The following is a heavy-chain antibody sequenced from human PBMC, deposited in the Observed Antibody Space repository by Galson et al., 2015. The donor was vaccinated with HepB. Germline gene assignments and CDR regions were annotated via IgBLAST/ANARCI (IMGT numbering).Heavy chain of an antibody. CDR2: IQYDGSAI. CDR1: GFNFNNYG. J-gene: IGHJ4*02. Sequence: SLRLSCAGSGFNFNNYGMHWVRQVPGKGLQWLSFIQYDGSAIFYADSVKGRFTISRDNSKNTLYLQMTYLRSEDTAVYYCTKDRKGRLMFPRGVIMKGPDYWGQGTQVIVSS. V-gene: IGHV3-30*02. D-gene: IGHD3-10*01. CDR3: TKDRKGRLMFPRGVIMKGPDY.